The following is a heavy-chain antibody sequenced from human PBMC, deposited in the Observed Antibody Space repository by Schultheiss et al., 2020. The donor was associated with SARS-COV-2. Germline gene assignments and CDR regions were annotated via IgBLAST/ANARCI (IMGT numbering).Heavy chain of an antibody. Sequence: GGSLRLSCAASGFMFSGYGMHWVRQAPGKGLVWVSRININGGRTDYADSVRGRFAISRDSAKNTLYLQMNSLRAEDTAVYYCAREFGAAARSLWGQGTLVTVAS. J-gene: IGHJ4*02. CDR1: GFMFSGYG. V-gene: IGHV3-74*01. CDR3: AREFGAAARSL. CDR2: ININGGRT. D-gene: IGHD3-16*01.